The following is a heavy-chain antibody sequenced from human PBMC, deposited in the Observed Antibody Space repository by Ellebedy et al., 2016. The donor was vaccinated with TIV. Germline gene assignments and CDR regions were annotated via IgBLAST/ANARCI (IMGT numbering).Heavy chain of an antibody. Sequence: GESLKISXEASGFTFSTYDMAWVRQAPGKGLEWVAIIWYDGSKEYYADSVKGRFTISRDNSKNTLYLQLTSLRAEDTAVYYCARDYISGIYRNWFDPWGQGMLVTVSS. CDR3: ARDYISGIYRNWFDP. J-gene: IGHJ5*02. CDR2: IWYDGSKE. V-gene: IGHV3-33*08. D-gene: IGHD3-16*01. CDR1: GFTFSTYD.